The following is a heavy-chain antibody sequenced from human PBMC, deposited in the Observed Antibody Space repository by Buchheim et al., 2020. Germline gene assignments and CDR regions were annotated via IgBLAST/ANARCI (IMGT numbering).Heavy chain of an antibody. J-gene: IGHJ3*02. CDR2: ISYDGVTT. V-gene: IGHV3-30*18. Sequence: VQLVESGGAVVHPGRSLRLSCAASGFTFSDSGMHWVRQAPGKGLEWVAGISYDGVTTYYSDSVKGRFTVSRDNSENTLYLQMKTLTADDTAIFYCAKDRSSMIIVGDVFDMWGRGT. D-gene: IGHD3-22*01. CDR3: AKDRSSMIIVGDVFDM. CDR1: GFTFSDSG.